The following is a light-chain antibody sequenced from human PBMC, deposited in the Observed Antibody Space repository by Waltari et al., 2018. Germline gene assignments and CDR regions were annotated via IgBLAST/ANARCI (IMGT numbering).Light chain of an antibody. J-gene: IGKJ5*01. CDR3: QQHNNWPRRT. CDR1: QNNATY. V-gene: IGKV3-11*01. CDR2: DSS. Sequence: PGETATLACRASQNNATYLAWFQQRPAQAPRLLLYDSSNSAPAIPARFSGSGSGTDFPLPITSLEAEEYGIYYCQQHNNWPRRTFGRGARLDIK.